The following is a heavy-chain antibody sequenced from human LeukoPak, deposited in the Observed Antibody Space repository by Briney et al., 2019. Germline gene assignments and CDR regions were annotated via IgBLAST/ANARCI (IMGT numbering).Heavy chain of an antibody. Sequence: PGESLKIPCKAFGYSFTRYWIGWVRQTPGKGLEWVGIIYPGDSDTRYSHSFEGQVTISADKSIGTAFLQWRSLKASDSAIYYCAKNTGEGNYFDHWGQGSLVTVSS. CDR1: GYSFTRYW. J-gene: IGHJ4*02. CDR2: IYPGDSDT. V-gene: IGHV5-51*01. CDR3: AKNTGEGNYFDH. D-gene: IGHD3-16*01.